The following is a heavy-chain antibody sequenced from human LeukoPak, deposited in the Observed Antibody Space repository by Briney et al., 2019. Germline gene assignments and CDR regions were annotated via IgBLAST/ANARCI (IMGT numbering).Heavy chain of an antibody. Sequence: GGSLRLSCAASGFTFSASPIHWVRQASGKGLELVGRIRSKAYSYATACAESVKGRCTISRDDSENTAYLQLNSLKTEDTAVYYCTRRVGDSYFYGMDVWGQGTPVTVSS. CDR3: TRRVGDSYFYGMDV. D-gene: IGHD5/OR15-5a*01. CDR1: GFTFSASP. CDR2: IRSKAYSYAT. J-gene: IGHJ6*02. V-gene: IGHV3-73*01.